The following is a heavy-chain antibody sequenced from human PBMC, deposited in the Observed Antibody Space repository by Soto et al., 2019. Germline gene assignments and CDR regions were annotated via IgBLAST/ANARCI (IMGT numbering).Heavy chain of an antibody. D-gene: IGHD2-15*01. J-gene: IGHJ4*02. V-gene: IGHV3-7*01. Sequence: EVQLVESGGGLVQTGGSLRLSCVASGFTFSSYWMNWVRQAPGEGLEWVANINQDESQKYYADSVKGRFSISRDNARNTLYLQMNSLRVEDAAVYYCATKVVIGGIGFVDYWGQGILVNVSS. CDR2: INQDESQK. CDR3: ATKVVIGGIGFVDY. CDR1: GFTFSSYW.